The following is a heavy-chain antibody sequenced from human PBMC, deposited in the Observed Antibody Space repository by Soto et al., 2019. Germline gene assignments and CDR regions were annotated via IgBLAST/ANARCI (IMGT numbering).Heavy chain of an antibody. CDR3: ARVDEYYYDSSGYSTPTDY. Sequence: GGSLRLSCAASGFTFSSYSMNWVRQAPGKGLEWVSYISSSSSTIYYADSVKGRFTISRDNAKNSLYLQMNSLRDEDTAVYYCARVDEYYYDSSGYSTPTDYWGQGTLVTVSS. CDR2: ISSSSSTI. V-gene: IGHV3-48*02. J-gene: IGHJ4*02. CDR1: GFTFSSYS. D-gene: IGHD3-22*01.